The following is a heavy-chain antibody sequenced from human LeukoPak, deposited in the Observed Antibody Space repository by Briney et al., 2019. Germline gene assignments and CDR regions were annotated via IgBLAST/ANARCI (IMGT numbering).Heavy chain of an antibody. CDR3: AKNRGATWWDLVDY. Sequence: ASVKVSCKASGHTFTNFGITWVRQAPGQGLEWMGWIGADSGNTNYAQKFQGRVTLSIDTSKSTAYIELRTLGSDDTAVYFCAKNRGATWWDLVDYWGQGTLVTVSS. V-gene: IGHV1-18*01. CDR2: IGADSGNT. J-gene: IGHJ4*02. CDR1: GHTFTNFG. D-gene: IGHD1-26*01.